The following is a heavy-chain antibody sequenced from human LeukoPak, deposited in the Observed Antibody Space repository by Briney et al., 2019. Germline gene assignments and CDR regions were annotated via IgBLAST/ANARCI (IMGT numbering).Heavy chain of an antibody. CDR2: IYYSGST. D-gene: IGHD7-27*01. CDR3: ARLQLTGGYDAFDI. V-gene: IGHV4-59*08. CDR1: GGSMSSYY. J-gene: IGHJ3*02. Sequence: SETLSLTCSVSGGSMSSYYGSWLRQPPGKGLEWIGYIYYSGSTNYNPSLKSRVTISVDTSKNQFSLKLSSATAADTAVYYCARLQLTGGYDAFDIWGQGTMVTVSS.